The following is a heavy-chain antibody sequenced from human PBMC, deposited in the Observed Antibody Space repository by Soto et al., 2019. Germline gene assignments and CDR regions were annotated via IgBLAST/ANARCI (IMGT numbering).Heavy chain of an antibody. CDR3: AKGVPSPTQHAFDI. Sequence: QVHLVESGGGVVQPGRSLRLSCAASGFSFSSYDMHWVRQAPGKGLESVAMISYDGSDKYFSDSVKGRLTISRDNSKNTVSLEMNSLRTKDTAAYYCAKGVPSPTQHAFDIWGQGTMVTVSS. V-gene: IGHV3-30*18. CDR1: GFSFSSYD. J-gene: IGHJ3*02. CDR2: ISYDGSDK.